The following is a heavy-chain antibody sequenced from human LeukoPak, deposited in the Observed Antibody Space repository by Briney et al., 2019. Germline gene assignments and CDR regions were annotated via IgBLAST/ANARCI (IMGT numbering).Heavy chain of an antibody. CDR3: ARARREYSSSWYGENWFDP. CDR2: IIPIFGTA. Sequence: GSSVKVSCKASGGTFSSYAISWVRQAPGQGLEWMGGIIPIFGTANYAQKFQGRVTITADESTSTAYMELSSLRSEDTAVYYCARARREYSSSWYGENWFDPWGQGTLVTVSS. J-gene: IGHJ5*02. D-gene: IGHD6-13*01. CDR1: GGTFSSYA. V-gene: IGHV1-69*01.